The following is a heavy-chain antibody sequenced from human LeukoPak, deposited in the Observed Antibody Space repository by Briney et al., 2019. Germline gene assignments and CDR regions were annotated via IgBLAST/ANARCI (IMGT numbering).Heavy chain of an antibody. CDR3: ARAPHYYVSGSYDDAAFDI. D-gene: IGHD3-10*01. CDR2: IYHSGRT. J-gene: IGHJ3*02. CDR1: GYSISSGYY. V-gene: IGHV4-38-2*01. Sequence: SETLSLTCAVSGYSISSGYYWGWIRQPPGKGLEWIGSIYHSGRTLYNPSLKSRVTISVDTSKNQFSLKLSSVTAADTAVYYCARAPHYYVSGSYDDAAFDIWAKGTMVAVSS.